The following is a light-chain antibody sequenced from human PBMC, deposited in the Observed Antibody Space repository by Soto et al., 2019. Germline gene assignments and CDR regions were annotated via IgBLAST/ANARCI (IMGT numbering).Light chain of an antibody. CDR1: QSISSW. J-gene: IGKJ5*01. Sequence: DIPMTQSPSTLPASVGDRVTITCRASQSISSWLAWYQQEPGKAPKILIYKASSLESGVPSRFSGSGSGTEFTLTISSLQPDDFATYYCQQYNSYPITFGQGTRLEIK. V-gene: IGKV1-5*03. CDR2: KAS. CDR3: QQYNSYPIT.